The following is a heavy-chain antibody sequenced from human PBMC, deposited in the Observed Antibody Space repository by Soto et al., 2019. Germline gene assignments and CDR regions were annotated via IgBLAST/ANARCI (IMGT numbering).Heavy chain of an antibody. J-gene: IGHJ3*02. V-gene: IGHV3-30*18. CDR1: GFTFSSYG. CDR3: AKDLVVVAATPDAFDI. Sequence: LRLSCAASGFTFSSYGMHWVRQAPGKGLEWVAVISYDGSNKYYADSVKGRFTISRDNSKNTLYLQMNSLRAEDTAVYYCAKDLVVVAATPDAFDIWGQGTMVTVSS. CDR2: ISYDGSNK. D-gene: IGHD2-15*01.